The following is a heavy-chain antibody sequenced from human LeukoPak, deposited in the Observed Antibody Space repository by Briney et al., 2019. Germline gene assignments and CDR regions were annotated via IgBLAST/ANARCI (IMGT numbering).Heavy chain of an antibody. CDR2: ISGSGGST. J-gene: IGHJ4*02. CDR3: ATVEWELRYFDY. V-gene: IGHV3-23*01. CDR1: GFTCSSYA. Sequence: GGSLRLSCAASGFTCSSYAMSWVRQAPGKGLEWVSAISGSGGSTYYADSVKGRFTISRDNSKTTLYLQMNSLRAEDTAVYYCATVEWELRYFDYWGQGTLVTVSS. D-gene: IGHD1-26*01.